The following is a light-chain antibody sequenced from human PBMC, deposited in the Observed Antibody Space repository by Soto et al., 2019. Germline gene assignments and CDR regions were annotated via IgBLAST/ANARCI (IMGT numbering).Light chain of an antibody. J-gene: IGKJ2*01. Sequence: DIQMTQSPSSLSASVGDRVTITCQARRDISNNLNWYEQRPGKAPKLLIYAASKLETGVPSRFSGSGSGTHFTFTISSLHPDDIATYYCQQYADFPVFGQGPKLE. CDR1: RDISNN. V-gene: IGKV1-33*01. CDR3: QQYADFPV. CDR2: AAS.